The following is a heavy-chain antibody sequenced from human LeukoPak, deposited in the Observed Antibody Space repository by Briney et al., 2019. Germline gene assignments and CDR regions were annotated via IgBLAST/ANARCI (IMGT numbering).Heavy chain of an antibody. CDR2: IYTSGST. CDR1: GGSISSDSYY. Sequence: SETLSLTCTVSGGSISSDSYYWSWIRQPAGKGLEWIGRIYTSGSTSYNPSLKSRVTISVDTSMDQFSLKLSSVTAADTAVYYCARTGTTVTNWFDPWGQGTLVTVSS. J-gene: IGHJ5*02. D-gene: IGHD4-17*01. V-gene: IGHV4-61*02. CDR3: ARTGTTVTNWFDP.